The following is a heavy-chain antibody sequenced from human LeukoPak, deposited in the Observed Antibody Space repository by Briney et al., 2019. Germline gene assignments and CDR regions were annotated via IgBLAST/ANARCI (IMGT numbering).Heavy chain of an antibody. CDR3: ARETAGALSFDY. J-gene: IGHJ4*02. Sequence: ASVKVSCKASGYTFTGYYMHWVRQAPGQGLEWMGWINPNSGGTNYAQKFQGRVTMTRDTSISTAYMELSRVRSDDTAVYYCARETAGALSFDYWGQGTLVTVSS. CDR2: INPNSGGT. CDR1: GYTFTGYY. V-gene: IGHV1-2*02. D-gene: IGHD1-14*01.